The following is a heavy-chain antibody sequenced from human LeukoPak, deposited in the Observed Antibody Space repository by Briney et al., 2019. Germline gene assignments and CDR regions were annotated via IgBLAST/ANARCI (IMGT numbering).Heavy chain of an antibody. Sequence: SVKVSCKASGGTFSSYAISWVRQAPGQGLEWMGGIIPTFGTANYAQKFQGRVTITADESTSTAYMELSSLRSEDTAVYYCARDLYVPAAITHHYYCYGMDVWGQGTTVTVSS. CDR1: GGTFSSYA. CDR3: ARDLYVPAAITHHYYCYGMDV. D-gene: IGHD2-2*01. J-gene: IGHJ6*02. CDR2: IIPTFGTA. V-gene: IGHV1-69*13.